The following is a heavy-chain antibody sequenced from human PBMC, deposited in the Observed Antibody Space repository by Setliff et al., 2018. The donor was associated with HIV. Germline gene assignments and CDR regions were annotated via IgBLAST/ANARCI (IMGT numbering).Heavy chain of an antibody. CDR3: ARVGYCSSTSCYGGMDV. D-gene: IGHD2-2*03. CDR2: IFYSGNT. V-gene: IGHV4-31*03. CDR1: GGSISSSNYY. Sequence: SETLSLTCTVSGGSISSSNYYWSWIRQHPGKGLEWIGYIFYSGNTYYNPSLKSRVTISVDTSKNQFPLKLSSVTAADTAVYYCARVGYCSSTSCYGGMDVWGQGTTVTVSS. J-gene: IGHJ6*02.